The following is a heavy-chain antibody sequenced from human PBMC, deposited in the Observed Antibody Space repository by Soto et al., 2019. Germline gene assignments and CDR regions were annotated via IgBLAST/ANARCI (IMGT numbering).Heavy chain of an antibody. CDR3: ARDPEACSGGSCYSHYYYGMDV. Sequence: PGGFLRLSCAASGFTFSSYGMHWVRQAPGKGLEWVAVIWYDGSNKYYADSVKGRFTISRDNSKNTLYLQMNSLRAEDTAVYYCARDPEACSGGSCYSHYYYGMDVWGQGTTVTVSS. D-gene: IGHD2-15*01. J-gene: IGHJ6*02. V-gene: IGHV3-33*01. CDR2: IWYDGSNK. CDR1: GFTFSSYG.